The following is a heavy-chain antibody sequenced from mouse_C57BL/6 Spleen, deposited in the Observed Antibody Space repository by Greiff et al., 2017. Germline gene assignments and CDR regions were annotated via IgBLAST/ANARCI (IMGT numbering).Heavy chain of an antibody. CDR2: INPSSGYT. J-gene: IGHJ1*03. V-gene: IGHV1-4*01. D-gene: IGHD1-1*01. Sequence: QVQLKESGAELARPGASVKMSCKASGYTFTSYTMHWVKQRPGQGLEWIGYINPSSGYTKYNQKFKDKATLTADKSSSTAYMQLSSLTSEDSAVYYCARSSYYGSSYWYFDVWGTGTTVTVSS. CDR1: GYTFTSYT. CDR3: ARSSYYGSSYWYFDV.